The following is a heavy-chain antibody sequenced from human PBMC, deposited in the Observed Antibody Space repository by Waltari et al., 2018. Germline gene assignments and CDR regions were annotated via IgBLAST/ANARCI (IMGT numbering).Heavy chain of an antibody. J-gene: IGHJ3*01. CDR2: IIPIFRTP. D-gene: IGHD1-26*01. V-gene: IGHV1-69*12. CDR3: ARRNLGFAFDV. Sequence: QVHLVQSGAEVKKPGSSVKVSCKASGGTFGSYSVAWVRQAAGQGLEWLGGIIPIFRTPQYAQNFQGRVTLTADAATTTAYLELSGLTSEDTAIYYCARRNLGFAFDVWGQGTLVIVSS. CDR1: GGTFGSYS.